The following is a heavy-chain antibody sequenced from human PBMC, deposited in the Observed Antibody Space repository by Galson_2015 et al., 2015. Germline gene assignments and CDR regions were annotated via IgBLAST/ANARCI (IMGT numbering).Heavy chain of an antibody. CDR3: ARSTYYFDY. D-gene: IGHD6-6*01. Sequence: CAISGDSVSSNSAAWNWIRQSSSRGLEWLGRTYYRSKWYSDYAIAVKSRITINPDTSKNQFSLQLNSVTPEDTAVYYCARSTYYFDYWGQGTLVTVSS. J-gene: IGHJ4*02. V-gene: IGHV6-1*01. CDR1: GDSVSSNSAA. CDR2: TYYRSKWYS.